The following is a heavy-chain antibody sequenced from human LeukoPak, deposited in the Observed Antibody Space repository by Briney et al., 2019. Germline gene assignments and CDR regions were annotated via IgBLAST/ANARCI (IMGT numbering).Heavy chain of an antibody. D-gene: IGHD6-13*01. V-gene: IGHV3-30*02. CDR2: IRYDGSNK. CDR1: GFTFSSYG. CDR3: AKDRAFGSSWYRFDY. J-gene: IGHJ4*02. Sequence: SGGSLRLSCAASGFTFSSYGMHWVRQAPGKGLEWVAFIRYDGSNKYYADSVKGQFTISRDNSKNTLYLQMNSLRAEDTAVYYCAKDRAFGSSWYRFDYWGQGTLVTVSS.